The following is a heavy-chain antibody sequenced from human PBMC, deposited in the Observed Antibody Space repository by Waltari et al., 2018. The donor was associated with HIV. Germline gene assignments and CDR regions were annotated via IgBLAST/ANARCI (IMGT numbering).Heavy chain of an antibody. J-gene: IGHJ4*02. D-gene: IGHD1-26*01. CDR2: IKQDGSEK. CDR1: GFTFSSHW. Sequence: EVQLVESGGVLVQPGGSLRLSCAASGFTFSSHWMSWVRQAPGKGLEWVANIKQDGSEKYYVDSVKGRFTISRDNAKKSLYLQMNSLRDEDTAVYYCASQKGGFVYWGQGTLVTVSS. V-gene: IGHV3-7*01. CDR3: ASQKGGFVY.